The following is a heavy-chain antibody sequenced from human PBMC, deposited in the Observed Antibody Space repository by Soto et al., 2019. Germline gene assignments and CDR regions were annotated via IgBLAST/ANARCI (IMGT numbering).Heavy chain of an antibody. V-gene: IGHV4-59*01. CDR3: ARDLRTIPAASRFGFDP. Sequence: KASETLSLTCTVSGGSISSYYWSWIRQPPGKGLEWIGYIYYSGSTNYNPSLKSRVTISVDTSKNQFSLKLSSVTAADTAVYYCARDLRTIPAASRFGFDPWGQGTLVTVSS. CDR1: GGSISSYY. D-gene: IGHD2-2*01. J-gene: IGHJ5*02. CDR2: IYYSGST.